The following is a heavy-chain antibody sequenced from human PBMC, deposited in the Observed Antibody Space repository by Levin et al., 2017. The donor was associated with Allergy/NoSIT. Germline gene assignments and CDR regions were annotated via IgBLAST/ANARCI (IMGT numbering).Heavy chain of an antibody. J-gene: IGHJ4*02. CDR3: TRGGGAAIFPFDY. CDR2: IRSKAYGGTT. CDR1: GFTFGDYA. D-gene: IGHD1-26*01. Sequence: GESLKISCTASGFTFGDYAMSWVRQAPGKGLEWVGFIRSKAYGGTTEYAASVKGRFTISRDDSKSIAYLQMNSLKTEDTAVYYCTRGGGAAIFPFDYWGQGTLVTVSS. V-gene: IGHV3-49*04.